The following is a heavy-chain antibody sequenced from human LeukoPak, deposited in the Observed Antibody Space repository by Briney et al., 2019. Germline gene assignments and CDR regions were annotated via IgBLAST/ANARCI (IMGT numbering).Heavy chain of an antibody. D-gene: IGHD3-16*02. CDR1: GGSISSSNW. V-gene: IGHV4-4*02. CDR3: ARVGLDDYVWGSYRNLDP. Sequence: SETLSLTCAVPGGSISSSNWWSWVRQPPGKGLEWIGEIYHSGSTNYNPSLKSRVTISVDKSKNQFSLKLSSVTAADTAVYYCARVGLDDYVWGSYRNLDPWGQGTLVTVSS. J-gene: IGHJ5*02. CDR2: IYHSGST.